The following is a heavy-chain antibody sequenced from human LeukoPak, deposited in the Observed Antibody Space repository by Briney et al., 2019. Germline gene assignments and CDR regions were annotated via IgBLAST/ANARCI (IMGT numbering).Heavy chain of an antibody. J-gene: IGHJ4*02. CDR1: GFTFSSYA. D-gene: IGHD5-24*01. CDR3: AKSGDGYNYVIWGRPTPSFGFDY. Sequence: PGGSLRLSCAVSGFTFSSYAMSWVRQAPGKGLEWVSAISGSGGSTYYADSVKGRFTISRDNSKNTLHLQMNSLRAEDTPVYYCAKSGDGYNYVIWGRPTPSFGFDYWGQGTLVTVSS. CDR2: ISGSGGST. V-gene: IGHV3-23*01.